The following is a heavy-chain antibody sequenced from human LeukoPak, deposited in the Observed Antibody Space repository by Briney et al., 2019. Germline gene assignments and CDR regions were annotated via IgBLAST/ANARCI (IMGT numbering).Heavy chain of an antibody. CDR3: ARDPRRYYDILTGYYVFYYYMDV. D-gene: IGHD3-9*01. CDR2: ISSSSSYI. J-gene: IGHJ6*03. CDR1: GFTFSSYS. Sequence: PGGSLRLSCAASGFTFSSYSMNWVRQAPGKGLEWVSSISSSSSYIYYADSVKGRFTISRDNAKNSLYLQMNSLRAEDTAVYYCARDPRRYYDILTGYYVFYYYMDVWGKGTTVTVSS. V-gene: IGHV3-21*01.